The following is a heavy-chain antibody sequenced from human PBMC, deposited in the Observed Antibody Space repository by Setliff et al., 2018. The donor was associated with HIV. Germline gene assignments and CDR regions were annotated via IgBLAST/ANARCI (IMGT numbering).Heavy chain of an antibody. CDR2: IGTYRGNT. V-gene: IGHV1-18*01. J-gene: IGHJ4*02. D-gene: IGHD4-17*01. CDR1: GYNFTNYG. CDR3: ARGLSIAVVPTAPNYGDYILNDY. Sequence: ASVKVSCKASGYNFTNYGIGWVRQAPGQGLEYLGWIGTYRGNTDYAQSVQGRVTMTRDTSRSTAYMELSSLRSEDTAVYYCARGLSIAVVPTAPNYGDYILNDYWGQGTLVTVSS.